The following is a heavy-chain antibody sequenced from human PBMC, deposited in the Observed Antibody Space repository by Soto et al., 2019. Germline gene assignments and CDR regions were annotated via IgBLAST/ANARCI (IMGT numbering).Heavy chain of an antibody. J-gene: IGHJ5*02. Sequence: ETLSLTCAVYGGSFSGYYWSWIRQPPGKGLEWIGEINHSGSTNYNPSLKSRVTISVDTSKNQFSLKLSSVTAADTAVYYCARASIAVAGTGWFDPWGQGTLVTVSS. D-gene: IGHD6-19*01. V-gene: IGHV4-34*01. CDR1: GGSFSGYY. CDR2: INHSGST. CDR3: ARASIAVAGTGWFDP.